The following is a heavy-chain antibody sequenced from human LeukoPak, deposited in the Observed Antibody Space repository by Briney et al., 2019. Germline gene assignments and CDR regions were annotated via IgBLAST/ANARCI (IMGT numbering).Heavy chain of an antibody. CDR3: ARVEQYRYYYYYMDV. V-gene: IGHV3-21*01. Sequence: GGSLRLSCAASGFTFSSYSMNWVRQAPGEGLEWVSSISSSSSYIYYADSVKGRFTISRDNAKNSLYLQMNSLRAEDTAVYYCARVEQYRYYYYYMDVWGKGTTVTVSS. J-gene: IGHJ6*03. D-gene: IGHD1/OR15-1a*01. CDR2: ISSSSSYI. CDR1: GFTFSSYS.